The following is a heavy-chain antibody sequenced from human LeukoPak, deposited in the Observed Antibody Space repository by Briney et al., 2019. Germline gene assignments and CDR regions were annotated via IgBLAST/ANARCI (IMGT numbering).Heavy chain of an antibody. CDR3: AHRHPFTYGDYFDY. V-gene: IGHV2-5*02. Sequence: SGPTLVNPTQTLTLTCTFSGFSLSTSGVGVGWIRQPPGKALEWLALIHWDDDKRYSPSLKSRLTITKDTSKNQVVLTMTNMDPVDTATYYCAHRHPFTYGDYFDYWGQGTLVTVSS. D-gene: IGHD4-17*01. J-gene: IGHJ4*02. CDR2: IHWDDDK. CDR1: GFSLSTSGVG.